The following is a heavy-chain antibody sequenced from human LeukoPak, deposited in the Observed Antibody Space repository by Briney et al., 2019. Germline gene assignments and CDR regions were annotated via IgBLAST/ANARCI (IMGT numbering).Heavy chain of an antibody. CDR1: GYTFTSYA. CDR2: INAGNGNT. J-gene: IGHJ6*02. Sequence: ASVKVSCKASGYTFTSYAMHWVRQAPGQRLEWMGWINAGNGNTKYSQKFQGRVTITRDTSASTAYMGLSSLRSEDTAVYYCARGLVLRFLVPMSYGMDVWGQGTTVTVSS. D-gene: IGHD3-3*01. CDR3: ARGLVLRFLVPMSYGMDV. V-gene: IGHV1-3*01.